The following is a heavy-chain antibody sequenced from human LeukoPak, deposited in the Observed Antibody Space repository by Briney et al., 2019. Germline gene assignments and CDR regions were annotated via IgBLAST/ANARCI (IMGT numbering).Heavy chain of an antibody. J-gene: IGHJ4*02. Sequence: SQTLSLTCAISGESVSSDNAAWHWIRQSPSRGLEWLGRTYYRSKWYYHYAISVKSRITVNPDTSKNQFSLQLNSVTPEDTAVYYCARGNLHFDYWGQGTLVTVSS. CDR2: TYYRSKWYY. CDR1: GESVSSDNAA. CDR3: ARGNLHFDY. V-gene: IGHV6-1*01.